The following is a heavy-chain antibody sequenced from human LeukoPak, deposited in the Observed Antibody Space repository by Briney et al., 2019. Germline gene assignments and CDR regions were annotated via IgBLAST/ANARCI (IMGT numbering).Heavy chain of an antibody. CDR2: INPNSGGT. D-gene: IGHD4-17*01. V-gene: IGHV1-2*06. CDR1: GYTFTGYY. J-gene: IGHJ5*02. CDR3: ATSYGDYFNWFDP. Sequence: ASVKVSCKASGYTFTGYYMHWVRQAPGQGLEWMGRINPNSGGTNYAQKFQGRVTITRDTSASTAYMELSSLRSEDTAVYYCATSYGDYFNWFDPWGQGTLVTVSS.